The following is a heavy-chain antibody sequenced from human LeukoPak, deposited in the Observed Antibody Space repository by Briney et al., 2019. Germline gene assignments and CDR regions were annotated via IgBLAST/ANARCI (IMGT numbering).Heavy chain of an antibody. CDR3: ARNAGNSDVDY. V-gene: IGHV4-34*01. CDR2: IYHSGST. Sequence: PSETLSLTCAVYGGSFSGYYWSWIRQPPGKGLEWIGEIYHSGSTNYNPSLKTRVTISVGKSNNQFSLKLNSVTAAHTAVYYCARNAGNSDVDYWGQGTLVTVSS. D-gene: IGHD4-23*01. CDR1: GGSFSGYY. J-gene: IGHJ4*02.